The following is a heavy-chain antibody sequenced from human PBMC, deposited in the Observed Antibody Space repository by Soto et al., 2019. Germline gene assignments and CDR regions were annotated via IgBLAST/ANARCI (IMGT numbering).Heavy chain of an antibody. CDR1: GGSISSYY. CDR3: RVWDGDASFYYYYGMDV. D-gene: IGHD4-17*01. V-gene: IGHV4-59*08. Sequence: PSETLSLTCTVSGGSISSYYWSWIRQPPGKGLEWIGYIYYSGSTNYNPSLKSRVTISVDTSKNQFSLKLSSVTAADTAVYYCRVWDGDASFYYYYGMDVWGQGTTVNVSS. J-gene: IGHJ6*01. CDR2: IYYSGST.